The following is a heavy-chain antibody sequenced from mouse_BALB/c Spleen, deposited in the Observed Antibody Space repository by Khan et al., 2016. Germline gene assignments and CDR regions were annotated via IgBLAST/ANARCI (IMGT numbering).Heavy chain of an antibody. CDR2: IRSKANNHAK. V-gene: IGHV6-6*01. CDR3: RSVYFDY. CDR1: GFTFSDAW. Sequence: EVTLEESGGGLVQPGGSMKLSCAASGFTFSDAWMDWVRQSPEKGLEWVAEIRSKANNHAKYYAEYMKGRFTISRDESKSCIYLPMNSLRAEYTGIYYCRSVYFDYWGQGTTLTVSS. J-gene: IGHJ2*01.